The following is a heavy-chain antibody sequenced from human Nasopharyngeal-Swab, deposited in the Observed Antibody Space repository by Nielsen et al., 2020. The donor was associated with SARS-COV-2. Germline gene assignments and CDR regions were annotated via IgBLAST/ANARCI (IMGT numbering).Heavy chain of an antibody. D-gene: IGHD2-21*02. CDR3: AVTWDY. Sequence: ASVKVSCKASGYNFRSYGISWVRQAPGQGLEWMGWISAYNGNTNYAQKLQGRVTMTTDTSTNTAYMELRSLKSDDTAVYYCAVTWDYWGQGTLVTVSS. CDR2: ISAYNGNT. CDR1: GYNFRSYG. J-gene: IGHJ4*02. V-gene: IGHV1-18*01.